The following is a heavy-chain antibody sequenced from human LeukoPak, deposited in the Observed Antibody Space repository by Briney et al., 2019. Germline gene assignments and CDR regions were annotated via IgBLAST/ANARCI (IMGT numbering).Heavy chain of an antibody. CDR2: IYYSGST. V-gene: IGHV4-59*12. J-gene: IGHJ6*02. CDR1: GGSISSYY. CDR3: ARDLIVVVPAAIYYYYGMDV. D-gene: IGHD2-2*02. Sequence: SETLSLTCTVSGGSISSYYWSWIRQPPGKGLEWIGYIYYSGSTNYNPSLKSRVTISVDTSKNQFSLKLSSVTAADTAVYYCARDLIVVVPAAIYYYYGMDVWGQGTTVTVSS.